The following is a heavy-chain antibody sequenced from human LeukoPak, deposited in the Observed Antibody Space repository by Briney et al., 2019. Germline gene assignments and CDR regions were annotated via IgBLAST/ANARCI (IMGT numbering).Heavy chain of an antibody. J-gene: IGHJ6*03. D-gene: IGHD6-6*01. CDR1: GFTFSSYS. CDR2: ISSSSTI. Sequence: QPGGSLRLSCAASGFTFSSYSMNWVRQAPGKGLEWVSYISSSSTIYYADSVKGRFTISRDNAKNSLYLQMNSLRAEDTAVYYCARVVQQLVLGYYYMDVWGKGTTVTVSS. CDR3: ARVVQQLVLGYYYMDV. V-gene: IGHV3-48*04.